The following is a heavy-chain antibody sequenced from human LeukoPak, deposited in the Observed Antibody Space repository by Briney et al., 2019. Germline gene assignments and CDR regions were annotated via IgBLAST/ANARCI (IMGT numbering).Heavy chain of an antibody. V-gene: IGHV3-23*01. J-gene: IGHJ5*02. D-gene: IGHD1-26*01. CDR3: AKDGATTRWLPTGVNWFDP. CDR1: GFTFSSYA. CDR2: ISGSGGST. Sequence: QPGGSLRLSCAASGFTFSSYAMSWVRQAPGKGLEWVSAISGSGGSTYYADSVKGRFTISRDNSKNTLYLQMNSLRAEDTAVYYCAKDGATTRWLPTGVNWFDPWGQGTLVTVSS.